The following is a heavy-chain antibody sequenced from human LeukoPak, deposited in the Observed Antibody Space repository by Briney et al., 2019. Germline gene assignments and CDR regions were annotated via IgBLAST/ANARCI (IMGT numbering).Heavy chain of an antibody. D-gene: IGHD5-12*01. V-gene: IGHV3-74*03. Sequence: GGSLRLSCAASGFTFSSYWMHWVRQVPGKGLVWVSRINSDGSSITCADSVKGRFTISRDNAKNTLYLQMNSLRVEDTAVYYCVREGRVSGYDFDCWGQGTLVTVSS. CDR1: GFTFSSYW. J-gene: IGHJ4*02. CDR2: INSDGSSI. CDR3: VREGRVSGYDFDC.